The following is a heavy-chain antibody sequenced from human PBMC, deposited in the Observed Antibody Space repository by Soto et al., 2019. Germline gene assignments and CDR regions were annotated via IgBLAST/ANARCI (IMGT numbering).Heavy chain of an antibody. J-gene: IGHJ4*02. CDR1: GGSISSDGYY. D-gene: IGHD6-6*01. Sequence: PSETLSLTCTVSGGSISSDGYYWSWIRQHPGKGLEWIGYIYYSGSTYYNPSLKSRVTISVDTSKNQFSLKLSSVTAADTAVYYCARDQRYSSSGFDYWGQGTLVTVSS. CDR2: IYYSGST. V-gene: IGHV4-31*03. CDR3: ARDQRYSSSGFDY.